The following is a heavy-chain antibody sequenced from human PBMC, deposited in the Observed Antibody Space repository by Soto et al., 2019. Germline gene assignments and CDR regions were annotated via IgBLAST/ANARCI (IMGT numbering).Heavy chain of an antibody. CDR2: HSGRGATT. Sequence: EVQMLESGGGLIQPGGSVTLSCTASGFTFSNYAMSWVRQAPGKGLEWVSSHSGRGATTYYAVSVKGRFTISRDNSKNSLYLQMNSLRAEDTAVYYCASRYSGSYVAHWGQGTLVTVSS. V-gene: IGHV3-23*01. CDR1: GFTFSNYA. D-gene: IGHD1-26*01. CDR3: ASRYSGSYVAH. J-gene: IGHJ4*02.